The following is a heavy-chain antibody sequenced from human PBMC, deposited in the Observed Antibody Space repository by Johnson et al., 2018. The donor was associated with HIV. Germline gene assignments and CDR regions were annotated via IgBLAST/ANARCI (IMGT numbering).Heavy chain of an antibody. D-gene: IGHD5-12*01. J-gene: IGHJ3*02. CDR1: GFTFDDYG. Sequence: VQLVESGGGVVRPGGSLRLSCAASGFTFDDYGMSWVRQAPGKGLEWVSGINWNSDDIDYAESVKGRFTISRDNAKNSLYLQMNSLKTEDTAVYYCARGGGYSGYDRGGRAFDIWGQGTMVTVSS. CDR2: INWNSDDI. CDR3: ARGGGYSGYDRGGRAFDI. V-gene: IGHV3-20*04.